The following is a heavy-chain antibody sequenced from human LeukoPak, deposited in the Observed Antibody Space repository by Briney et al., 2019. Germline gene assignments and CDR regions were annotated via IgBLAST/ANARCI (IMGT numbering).Heavy chain of an antibody. CDR1: VGSLSRYY. J-gene: IGHJ5*02. CDR3: ARAPYSSGWYGQYNWFDP. V-gene: IGHV4-59*01. Sequence: PSETLSLTCTVSVGSLSRYYWSWIRQPPEKGLEWVGYIYYSGSTNYNPSLKSPVTISVDTSKNQFNLKLSSVTAADTAVYYCARAPYSSGWYGQYNWFDPWGQGTLITVSS. CDR2: IYYSGST. D-gene: IGHD6-19*01.